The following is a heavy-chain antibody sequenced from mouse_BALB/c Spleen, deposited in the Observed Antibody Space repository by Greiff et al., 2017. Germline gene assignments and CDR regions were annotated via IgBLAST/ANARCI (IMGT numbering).Heavy chain of an antibody. CDR1: GYTFTSYT. CDR3: ARGDLGQTWFAY. V-gene: IGHV1-4*01. D-gene: IGHD3-3*01. J-gene: IGHJ3*01. Sequence: VQLHQSGAELARPGASVKMSCKASGYTFTSYTMHWVKQRPGQGLEWIGYINPSSGYTNYNQKFKDKATLTADKSSSTAYMQLSSLTSEDSAVYYCARGDLGQTWFAYWGQGTLVTVSA. CDR2: INPSSGYT.